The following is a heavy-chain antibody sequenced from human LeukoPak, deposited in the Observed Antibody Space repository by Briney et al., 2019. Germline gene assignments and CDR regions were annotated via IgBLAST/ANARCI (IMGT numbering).Heavy chain of an antibody. Sequence: GGSLRLSCPASGFSFNFAWMSWVRQAPGKGLEWVGHIKSKIDGGTTDYAAPVKGRFTISRDDSTHTMYLQMNSLNTEDTAIYYCTTVISSGWFRGYWGQGTLVTVSS. J-gene: IGHJ4*02. CDR2: IKSKIDGGTT. CDR3: TTVISSGWFRGY. V-gene: IGHV3-15*01. CDR1: GFSFNFAW. D-gene: IGHD6-19*01.